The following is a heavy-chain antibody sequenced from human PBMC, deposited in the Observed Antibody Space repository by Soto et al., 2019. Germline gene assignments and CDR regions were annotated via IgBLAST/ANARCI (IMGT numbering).Heavy chain of an antibody. V-gene: IGHV3-33*06. CDR1: GFTFSSYG. J-gene: IGHJ4*02. CDR3: AKDRHRSGSPHPFDY. CDR2: IWYDGSNK. Sequence: GGSLRLSCAASGFTFSSYGMHWVRQAPGKGLEWVAVIWYDGSNKYYADFVKGRFTISRDNSKNTLYLQMNSLRAEDTAVYYCAKDRHRSGSPHPFDYWGQGTLVTVSS. D-gene: IGHD3-22*01.